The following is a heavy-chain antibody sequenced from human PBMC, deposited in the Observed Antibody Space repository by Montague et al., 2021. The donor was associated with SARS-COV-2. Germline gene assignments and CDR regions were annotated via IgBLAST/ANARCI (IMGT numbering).Heavy chain of an antibody. J-gene: IGHJ3*02. Sequence: SETLSLTCAISGGSFSNYYWSWIRQPPGKGLEWIGEVNQSGTTIYNPSVKSGVTISEDASKNQFYLRLNSVTAADTAVYYCAGGRRPVVVPGAGHAGRAFDIWGQGTMVTVSS. CDR2: VNQSGTT. V-gene: IGHV4-34*01. CDR1: GGSFSNYY. D-gene: IGHD2-2*01. CDR3: AGGRRPVVVPGAGHAGRAFDI.